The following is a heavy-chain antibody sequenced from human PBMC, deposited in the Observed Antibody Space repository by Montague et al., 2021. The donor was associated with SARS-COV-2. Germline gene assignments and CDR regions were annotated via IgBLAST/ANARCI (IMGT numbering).Heavy chain of an antibody. CDR1: GDSVSRSY. J-gene: IGHJ4*02. CDR2: IYYYVSV. V-gene: IGHV4-59*08. CDR3: ARQIAMVREPFDS. D-gene: IGHD3-10*01. Sequence: SETLSLTCTVAGDSVSRSYWNWIRQSPGKGLEWIGNIYYYVSVNYILSLKSRLSISLDTSKNQLSLTLTSVTAADTATYYCARQIAMVREPFDSWGQGTLVLVSS.